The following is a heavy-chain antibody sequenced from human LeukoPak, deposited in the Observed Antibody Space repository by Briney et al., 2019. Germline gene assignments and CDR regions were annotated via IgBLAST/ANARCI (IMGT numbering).Heavy chain of an antibody. D-gene: IGHD5-18*01. V-gene: IGHV3-23*01. CDR3: AKERTAMVLNPYDY. J-gene: IGHJ4*02. CDR1: GFTFSSYA. Sequence: GGSLRLSCAASGFTFSSYAMSWVRQAPGKGLEWVSAISSSGGSTYYAVSVKGRFTISRDNSKNTLYLQMISLRAEDTAVYYCAKERTAMVLNPYDYWGQGTLVTVSS. CDR2: ISSSGGST.